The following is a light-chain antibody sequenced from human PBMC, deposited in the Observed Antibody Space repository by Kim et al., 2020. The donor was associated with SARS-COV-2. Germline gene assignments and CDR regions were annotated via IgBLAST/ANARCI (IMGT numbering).Light chain of an antibody. J-gene: IGKJ2*01. CDR1: QTVPNDC. CDR2: GSS. V-gene: IGKV3-20*01. Sequence: WSPGEGANLSCRASQTVPNDCLAWFQQKPGQSPRLLIYGSSIRATGISDRFSGGGFETDFTLTINRVEPEDSAVYYCQQYATSPVTFGQGTKLEI. CDR3: QQYATSPVT.